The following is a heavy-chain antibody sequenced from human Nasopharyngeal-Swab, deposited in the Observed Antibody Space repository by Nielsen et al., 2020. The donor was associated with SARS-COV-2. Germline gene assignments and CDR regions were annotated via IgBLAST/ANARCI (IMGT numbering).Heavy chain of an antibody. V-gene: IGHV5-51*01. D-gene: IGHD2-2*01. J-gene: IGHJ5*02. CDR3: ARLWECSSTSCYADLGWFDP. CDR1: GYSLTSYW. CDR2: IYPGDSDT. Sequence: SCKGSGYSLTSYWIGWVRQMPGKGLEWMGIIYPGDSDTRYSPSFQGQVTISADKSISTAYLQWSSLKASDTAMYYCARLWECSSTSCYADLGWFDPWGQGTLVTVSS.